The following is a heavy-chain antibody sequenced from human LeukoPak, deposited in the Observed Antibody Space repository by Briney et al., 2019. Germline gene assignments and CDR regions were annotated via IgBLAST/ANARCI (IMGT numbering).Heavy chain of an antibody. V-gene: IGHV3-21*01. D-gene: IGHD6-19*01. CDR3: ARGCCGWYYFDY. J-gene: IGHJ4*02. Sequence: PGGSLRLSCAASGFTFSSYSMNWVRQAPGKGLEWVSSISSSSSYIYYADSVKGRFTISRDNAKNSLYLQMNSLRAEDTAVYYCARGCCGWYYFDYWGQGTLVTVSS. CDR1: GFTFSSYS. CDR2: ISSSSSYI.